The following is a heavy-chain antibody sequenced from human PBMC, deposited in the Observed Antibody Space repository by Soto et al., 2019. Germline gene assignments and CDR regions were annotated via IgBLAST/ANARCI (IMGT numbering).Heavy chain of an antibody. CDR3: ARASRLVTKSPYYYYYGMDV. CDR1: GGSISSGGYY. D-gene: IGHD4-4*01. Sequence: SETLSLTCTVSGGSISSGGYYWSWIRQHPGKGLEWIGYIYYSGSTHYNPSLKSRVTISVDTSKNQFSLKLSSVTAADTAVYYCARASRLVTKSPYYYYYGMDVWGQGTTVTVSS. V-gene: IGHV4-31*03. CDR2: IYYSGST. J-gene: IGHJ6*02.